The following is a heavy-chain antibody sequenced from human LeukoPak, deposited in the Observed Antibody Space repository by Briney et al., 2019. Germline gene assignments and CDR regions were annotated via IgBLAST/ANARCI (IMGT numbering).Heavy chain of an antibody. CDR2: ISSSSSYI. D-gene: IGHD1-20*01. CDR1: GFTFSSYS. V-gene: IGHV3-21*01. CDR3: ARRGITGTTRGWFDP. Sequence: GGSLRLSCAASGFTFSSYSMNWVRQAPGKGLEWVSSISSSSSYIYYADSVKGRFTISRGNAKNSLYLQMNSLRAEDTAVYYCARRGITGTTRGWFDPWGQGTLVTVSS. J-gene: IGHJ5*02.